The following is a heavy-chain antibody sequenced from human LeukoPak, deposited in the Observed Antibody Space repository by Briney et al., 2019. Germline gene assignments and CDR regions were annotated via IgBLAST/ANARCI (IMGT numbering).Heavy chain of an antibody. Sequence: SETLSLTCAVYGGSFSGYYWSWIRQPPGKGLEWIGEINHSGSTNYNPSLKSRVTIPVDTSKNQFSLKLSSVTAADTAVYYCARTLLWFGESGYFQHWGQGTLVTVSS. CDR3: ARTLLWFGESGYFQH. V-gene: IGHV4-34*01. CDR1: GGSFSGYY. CDR2: INHSGST. J-gene: IGHJ1*01. D-gene: IGHD3-10*01.